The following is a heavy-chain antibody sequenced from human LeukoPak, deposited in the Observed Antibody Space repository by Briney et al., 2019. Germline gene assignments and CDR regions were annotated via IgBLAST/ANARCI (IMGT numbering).Heavy chain of an antibody. CDR1: GYTLTGYY. CDR2: INPNTGAT. J-gene: IGHJ4*02. V-gene: IGHV1-2*02. D-gene: IGHD6-19*01. Sequence: ASVKVSCKASGYTLTGYYLHWVRQAPGQGLEWMGWINPNTGATHSAQKFQGRITMTRDTSISTAYMDLSRLRSDDTAVCYCARDRVGSGWPRPYYFEVWGQGTLVTVSS. CDR3: ARDRVGSGWPRPYYFEV.